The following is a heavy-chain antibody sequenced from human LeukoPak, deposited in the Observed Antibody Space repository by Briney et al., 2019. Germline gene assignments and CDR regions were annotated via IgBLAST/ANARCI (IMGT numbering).Heavy chain of an antibody. V-gene: IGHV3-53*01. J-gene: IGHJ3*02. D-gene: IGHD3-16*01. CDR1: GFTVSSNY. CDR2: IYSGGST. Sequence: GGSLRLSCAASGFTVSSNYMSWVRQAPGKGLEWVSVIYSGGSTYYADSVKGRFTISRDNSKNTLYLQMNSLRAGDTAVYYCARAPYGWGAFDIWGQGTMVTVSS. CDR3: ARAPYGWGAFDI.